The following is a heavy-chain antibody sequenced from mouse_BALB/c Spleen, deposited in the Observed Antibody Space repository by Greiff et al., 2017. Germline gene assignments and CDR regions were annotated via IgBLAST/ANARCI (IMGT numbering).Heavy chain of an antibody. Sequence: EVQLQQSGPGLVKPSQSLSLTCTVTGYSITSDYAWNWIRQFPGNKLEWMGYISYSGSTSYNPSLKSRISITRDTSKNQFFLQLNSVTTEDTATYYCARSGTSAYWGQGTLVTVSA. J-gene: IGHJ3*01. CDR3: ARSGTSAY. CDR1: GYSITSDYA. V-gene: IGHV3-2*02. D-gene: IGHD4-1*01. CDR2: ISYSGST.